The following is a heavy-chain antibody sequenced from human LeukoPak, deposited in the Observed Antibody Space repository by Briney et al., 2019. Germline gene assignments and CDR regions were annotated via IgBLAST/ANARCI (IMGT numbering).Heavy chain of an antibody. J-gene: IGHJ6*02. CDR2: ISGSGGSK. D-gene: IGHD3-10*01. CDR1: GFTFSSYA. CDR3: AKLTSASGAYGVGV. V-gene: IGHV3-23*01. Sequence: PGGSLRLSCAASGFTFSSYAMNWVRQAPGKGLEWDSTISGSGGSKHYADSVEGRFTISRDNSKNTVYLRMNSLRAEDTAINYCAKLTSASGAYGVGVWGQGTTVTVSS.